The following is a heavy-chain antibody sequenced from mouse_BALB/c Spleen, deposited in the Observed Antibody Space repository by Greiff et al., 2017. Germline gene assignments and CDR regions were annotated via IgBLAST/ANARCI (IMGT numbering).Heavy chain of an antibody. CDR2: ISDGGSYT. V-gene: IGHV5-4*02. Sequence: EVHLVESGGGLVKPGGSLKLSCAASGFTFSDYYMYWVRQTPEKRLEWVATISDGGSYTYYPDSVKGRFTISRDNAKNNLYLQMSSLKSEDTAMYYCARDGNYEWYFDVWGAGTTVTVSS. CDR3: ARDGNYEWYFDV. J-gene: IGHJ1*01. D-gene: IGHD2-1*01. CDR1: GFTFSDYY.